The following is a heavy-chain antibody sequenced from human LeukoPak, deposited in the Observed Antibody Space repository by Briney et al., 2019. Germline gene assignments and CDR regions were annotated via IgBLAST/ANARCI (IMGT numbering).Heavy chain of an antibody. CDR1: GFTFSSYA. D-gene: IGHD6-13*01. V-gene: IGHV3-23*01. Sequence: GGSLRLSCAASGFTFSSYAMSWVRQAPGKGLEWVSVISDSGGSIFYTGSVRGRFTISRDNSKNTLYLQMNSLRTDDTAVYYCTNLGGGYDSSWYYFDYWGQGTLVTVSS. J-gene: IGHJ4*01. CDR2: ISDSGGSI. CDR3: TNLGGGYDSSWYYFDY.